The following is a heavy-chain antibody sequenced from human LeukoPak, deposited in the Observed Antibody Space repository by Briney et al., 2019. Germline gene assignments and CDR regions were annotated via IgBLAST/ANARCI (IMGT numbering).Heavy chain of an antibody. CDR1: GFIVSSNY. CDR2: IYSGGST. D-gene: IGHD6-19*01. V-gene: IGHV3-53*01. J-gene: IGHJ4*02. Sequence: GGSLRLSCAVSGFIVSSNYMSWVRQAPGKGLEWVSVIYSGGSTYYADSVKGRFTISRDNSKNTLYLQMNSLRAEDTAVYYCARDSRIVVAGTELDYWGQGTLVTVSS. CDR3: ARDSRIVVAGTELDY.